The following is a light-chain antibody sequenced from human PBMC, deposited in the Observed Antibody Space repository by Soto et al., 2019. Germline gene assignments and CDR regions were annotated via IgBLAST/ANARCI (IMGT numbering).Light chain of an antibody. CDR3: GSYTTSSNYV. CDR1: SSDVGAYNF. V-gene: IGLV2-14*03. Sequence: QSALTQPASVSGSPGLSITISCTGTSSDVGAYNFVSWYQQHPDKAPKLMIFDVSNRPSGVSNRFSGSKSGYTASLTISGLQSEDEAEYYCGSYTTSSNYVFGTGTKVTVL. J-gene: IGLJ1*01. CDR2: DVS.